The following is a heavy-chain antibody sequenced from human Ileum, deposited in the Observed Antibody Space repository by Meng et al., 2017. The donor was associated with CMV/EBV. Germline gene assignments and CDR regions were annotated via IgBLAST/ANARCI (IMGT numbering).Heavy chain of an antibody. Sequence: SETLSLTCTVSGGAISSGNYYWIWTRQYPGKGLEWIGYVYNSGRSHYNPSLKSRVNISLDTSKNQFSLRLSSVTAADTAIYFCARDSRNHDLWSGYYDYWGQGTLVTVSS. D-gene: IGHD3-3*01. CDR2: VYNSGRS. V-gene: IGHV4-31*03. CDR1: GGAISSGNYY. J-gene: IGHJ4*02. CDR3: ARDSRNHDLWSGYYDY.